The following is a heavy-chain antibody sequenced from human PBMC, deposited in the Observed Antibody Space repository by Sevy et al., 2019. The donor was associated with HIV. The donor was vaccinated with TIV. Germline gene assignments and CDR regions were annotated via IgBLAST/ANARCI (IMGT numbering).Heavy chain of an antibody. CDR2: IGSTGDYI. Sequence: GGSLRLSCAASGFTFISYSMNWVRQAPGKGLEWVASIGSTGDYIYYADSMKGRFTISRDNAKKSLYLQMNSLRAEDTAVYYCARNNCSITNCYMGDVFDIWGQGTMVTVSS. J-gene: IGHJ3*02. D-gene: IGHD2-2*02. CDR3: ARNNCSITNCYMGDVFDI. CDR1: GFTFISYS. V-gene: IGHV3-21*01.